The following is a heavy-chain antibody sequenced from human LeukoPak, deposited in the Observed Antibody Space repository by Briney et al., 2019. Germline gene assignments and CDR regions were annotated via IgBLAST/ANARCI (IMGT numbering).Heavy chain of an antibody. D-gene: IGHD1-1*01. V-gene: IGHV3-7*01. J-gene: IGHJ4*02. CDR1: GFMFSNNW. Sequence: PGGSLRLSCGASGFMFSNNWMSWVRQAPGKGLEWMANIKPGGSNEYYADSVKGRFTISRDNAKNSLYLHMNSLRVEDTAIYYCVININWSFGSWGQGDVVIVSS. CDR3: VININWSFGS. CDR2: IKPGGSNE.